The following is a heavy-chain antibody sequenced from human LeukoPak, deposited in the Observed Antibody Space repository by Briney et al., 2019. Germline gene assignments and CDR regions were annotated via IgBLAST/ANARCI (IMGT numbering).Heavy chain of an antibody. Sequence: GGSLRLSCAASGFTFSSYGMHWVRQAPGKGLEWVAFIRYDGSNKYYADSVKGRFTISGDNSKNTLYLQMNSLRAEDTAVYYCAKELGSSSWYVGWDYWGQGTLVTVSS. J-gene: IGHJ4*02. V-gene: IGHV3-30*02. D-gene: IGHD6-13*01. CDR1: GFTFSSYG. CDR2: IRYDGSNK. CDR3: AKELGSSSWYVGWDY.